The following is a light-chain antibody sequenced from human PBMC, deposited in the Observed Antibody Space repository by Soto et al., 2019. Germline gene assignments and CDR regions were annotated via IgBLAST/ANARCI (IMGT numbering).Light chain of an antibody. J-gene: IGKJ1*01. CDR1: QSVSSRY. Sequence: IVFTQSPGTLSLSPGETAALSCRASQSVSSRYLSWYQQKSGQAPRLLIYATSSRATDIPDRFIGYGSGTDFTLTISGLQSEDCAVYYCQQYHNWPPNTFGQGTKVDIK. CDR3: QQYHNWPPNT. V-gene: IGKV3-20*01. CDR2: ATS.